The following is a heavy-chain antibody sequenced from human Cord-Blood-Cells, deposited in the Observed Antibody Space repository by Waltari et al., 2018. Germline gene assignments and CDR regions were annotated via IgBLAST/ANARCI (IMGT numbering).Heavy chain of an antibody. CDR3: ARRGNYWYFDL. J-gene: IGHJ2*01. D-gene: IGHD3-16*01. CDR2: IDYSGST. CDR1: GGSISISSYY. V-gene: IGHV4-39*01. Sequence: QLQLQESGPGLVKPSETLSLTCTVSGGSISISSYYWGWVRPPPGKGLEWIGSIDYSGSTYSTPSLKSRVTISVDTSKNQFSQKLSSVTAAGTAVYYCARRGNYWYFDLWGRGTLVTVSS.